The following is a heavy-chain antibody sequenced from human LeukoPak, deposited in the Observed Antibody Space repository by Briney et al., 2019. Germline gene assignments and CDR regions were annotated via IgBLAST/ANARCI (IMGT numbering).Heavy chain of an antibody. CDR3: AKAGVVVPAAGPNFDY. CDR2: ISGSGGST. V-gene: IGHV3-23*01. CDR1: GFTFSSYA. Sequence: GGSLRLSCAASGFTFSSYAMSWVRQAPGKGLEWVSAISGSGGSTYYADSVKGRFTISRDNSKNTLYLQMNSLRAEDTAVYYCAKAGVVVPAAGPNFDYWGQGTLVTVSS. J-gene: IGHJ4*02. D-gene: IGHD2-2*01.